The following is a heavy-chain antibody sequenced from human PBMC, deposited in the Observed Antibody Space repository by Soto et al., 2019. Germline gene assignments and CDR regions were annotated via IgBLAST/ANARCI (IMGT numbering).Heavy chain of an antibody. CDR2: ISYDGSNK. V-gene: IGHV3-30-3*01. Sequence: LRLSCAASGFTFSSYAMHWVRQAPGKGLEWVAVISYDGSNKYYADSVKGRFTISRDNSKNTLYLQMNSLRAEDTAVYYCARDQATIFGVVIPSFDYWGQGTMVTVYS. CDR1: GFTFSSYA. CDR3: ARDQATIFGVVIPSFDY. J-gene: IGHJ4*02. D-gene: IGHD3-3*01.